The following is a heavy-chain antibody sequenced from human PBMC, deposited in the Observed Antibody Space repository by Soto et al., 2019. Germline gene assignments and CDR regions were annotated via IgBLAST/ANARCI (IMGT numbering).Heavy chain of an antibody. D-gene: IGHD3-10*01. J-gene: IGHJ3*02. CDR2: IIPIFGTA. CDR3: ARVPSYGTTAFDI. Sequence: GASVKVSCKASGGTFSSYAISCVRQAPGQGLEWMGGIIPIFGTANYAQKFQGRVTITADESTSTAYMELSSLRSEDTAVYYCARVPSYGTTAFDIWGQGTMVTVSS. CDR1: GGTFSSYA. V-gene: IGHV1-69*13.